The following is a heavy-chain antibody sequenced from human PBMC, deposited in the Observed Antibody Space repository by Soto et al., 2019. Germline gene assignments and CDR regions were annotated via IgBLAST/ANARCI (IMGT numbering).Heavy chain of an antibody. CDR1: GFTFSDYY. Sequence: GGSLRLSCAASGFTFSDYYMSWIRQAPGKGLEWVSYISSSGSTIYYADSVKGRFTISRDNAKNSLYLQMNSLRAEDTAVYYCARDEISFEYSYGYANWGQGTLVTVSS. J-gene: IGHJ4*02. CDR3: ARDEISFEYSYGYAN. D-gene: IGHD5-18*01. V-gene: IGHV3-11*01. CDR2: ISSSGSTI.